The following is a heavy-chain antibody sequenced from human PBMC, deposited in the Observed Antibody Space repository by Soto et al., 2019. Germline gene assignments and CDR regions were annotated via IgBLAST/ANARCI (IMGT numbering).Heavy chain of an antibody. D-gene: IGHD3-22*01. CDR3: AKEMGDYYDSSGSWFDP. CDR1: GFTFSSYV. Sequence: PGGSPRLSCAASGFTFSSYVMSWVRQAPGKGLEWVSAISGSGGNTYYADSVKGRFTISRDNSKNTLFLQMNSLRAEDTALYFCAKEMGDYYDSSGSWFDPWGQGTLVTVSS. CDR2: ISGSGGNT. J-gene: IGHJ5*02. V-gene: IGHV3-23*01.